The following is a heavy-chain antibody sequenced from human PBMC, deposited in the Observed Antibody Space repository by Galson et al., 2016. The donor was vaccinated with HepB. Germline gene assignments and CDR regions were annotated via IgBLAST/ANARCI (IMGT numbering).Heavy chain of an antibody. CDR1: GGTFSSYA. V-gene: IGHV1-69*13. J-gene: IGHJ1*01. CDR2: IIPIFGTA. D-gene: IGHD2-15*01. Sequence: SVKVSCKASGGTFSSYAIGWVRQAPGQGLEWMGGIIPIFGTANHAQKFQGRVTITADETTNTAYLEQSSLRSEDTAVYYCARTGYCSGGRCYSLYQHWGQGTLVTVSS. CDR3: ARTGYCSGGRCYSLYQH.